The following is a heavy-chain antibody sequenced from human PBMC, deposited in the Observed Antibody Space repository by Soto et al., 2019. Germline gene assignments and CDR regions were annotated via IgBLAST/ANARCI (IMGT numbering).Heavy chain of an antibody. J-gene: IGHJ4*02. CDR1: GFTVSSKY. D-gene: IGHD2-2*01. Sequence: EVQLVETGGGLIQPGGSLILSCAASGFTVSSKYMSWLRQAPGKGLEWVAIIYSDGNTYYADSVKGRFTISRDNSKNTLNLQMNRLRAEDTAVYFCERGRGNCVVTTCYLPFDSWGQGTLVTVSS. CDR2: IYSDGNT. V-gene: IGHV3-53*02. CDR3: ERGRGNCVVTTCYLPFDS.